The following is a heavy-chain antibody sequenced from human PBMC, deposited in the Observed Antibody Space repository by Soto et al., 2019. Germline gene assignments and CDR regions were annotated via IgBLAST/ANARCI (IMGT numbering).Heavy chain of an antibody. V-gene: IGHV1-69*01. Sequence: QVQLVQSGAEVKKPGSSVRVSCKASGGTFSRYAISWVRQAPGQGLEWMGGIIPLFGTANYAQRFQGRVRITADEPTTTAYMELRGLRSEDTAVYYCARGVHLDSGGYYYFYWGQGTLVTVSS. CDR2: IIPLFGTA. J-gene: IGHJ4*02. CDR3: ARGVHLDSGGYYYFY. CDR1: GGTFSRYA. D-gene: IGHD3-22*01.